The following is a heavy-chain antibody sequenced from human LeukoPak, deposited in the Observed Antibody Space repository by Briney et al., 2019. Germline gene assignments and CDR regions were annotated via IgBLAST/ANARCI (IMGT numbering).Heavy chain of an antibody. CDR1: GYTFTCYY. V-gene: IGHV1-2*02. CDR3: ARDLAPYSSSWYDAWCAFDI. Sequence: GSSVNVSCKASGYTFTCYYMHWVRQAPGQGLEGMGWINPNSGGTNYPQKFQGRVTMTRDTSISTAYMELSRLRSDDTAVYYCARDLAPYSSSWYDAWCAFDIWGQGTMVTVSS. J-gene: IGHJ3*02. D-gene: IGHD6-13*01. CDR2: INPNSGGT.